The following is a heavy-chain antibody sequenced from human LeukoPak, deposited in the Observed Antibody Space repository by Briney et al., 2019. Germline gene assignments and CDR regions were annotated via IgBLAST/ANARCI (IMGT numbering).Heavy chain of an antibody. D-gene: IGHD5-24*01. V-gene: IGHV3-23*01. CDR1: GFTFSNYA. CDR3: ARDPRRDGYNFAFGI. Sequence: GGSLRLSCAASGFTFSNYAMSWVRQAPGKGLEWVSAISGSGDNTYYADSVKGRFTISRDNSKNTLYLQMNSLRAEDTAVYYCARDPRRDGYNFAFGIWGQGTMVTVSS. J-gene: IGHJ3*02. CDR2: ISGSGDNT.